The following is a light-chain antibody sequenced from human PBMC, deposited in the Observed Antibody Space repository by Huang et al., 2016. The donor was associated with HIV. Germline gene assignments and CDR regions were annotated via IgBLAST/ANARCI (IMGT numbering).Light chain of an antibody. CDR2: SAA. CDR3: MQGLQTPRT. Sequence: DIVMTQSPLSLSVTPGEPASISCRSTQSLLRSDGDDCLVWFLQKPGQSPQLLIYSAANRASGVPDRFSGTGSGSNFTLRISRVESEDVGVYYCMQGLQTPRTFGQGTKLKIK. V-gene: IGKV2-28*01. CDR1: QSLLRSDGDDC. J-gene: IGKJ2*01.